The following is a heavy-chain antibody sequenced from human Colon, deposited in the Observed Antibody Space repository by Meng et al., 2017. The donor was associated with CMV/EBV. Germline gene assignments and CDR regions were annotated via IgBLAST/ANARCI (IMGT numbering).Heavy chain of an antibody. J-gene: IGHJ5*02. Sequence: QVQLQESGPGLMQXXXXXSXTCXVXXCSIDKYFWSWVRQPGGKGLEWIGRIYSSGSANYNPSFGSRVSVSIDTSKNQFSLKMYSVTAADTATYYCARECVGEGSSCQWDYWFDPWGQGILVTVSS. D-gene: IGHD3-16*01. V-gene: IGHV4-4*07. CDR3: ARECVGEGSSCQWDYWFDP. CDR1: XCSIDKYF. CDR2: IYSSGSA.